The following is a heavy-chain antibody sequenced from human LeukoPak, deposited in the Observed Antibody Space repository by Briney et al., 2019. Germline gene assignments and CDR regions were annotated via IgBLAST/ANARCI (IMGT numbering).Heavy chain of an antibody. CDR1: GGSISSTSYS. J-gene: IGHJ4*02. V-gene: IGHV4-39*07. CDR3: ARGQLNWTIFGVVKGGSLDY. Sequence: SETLSLTCTVSGGSISSTSYSWGWIRQPPGKGLEWIGTIYYSGNTYYSPSLKGRVTISVDTSKNQFSLKLSSVTAADTAVYYCARGQLNWTIFGVVKGGSLDYWGQGTLVTVSS. CDR2: IYYSGNT. D-gene: IGHD3-3*01.